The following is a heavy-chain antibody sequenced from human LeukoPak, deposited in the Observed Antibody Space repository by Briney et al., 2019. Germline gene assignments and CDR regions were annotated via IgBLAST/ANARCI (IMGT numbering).Heavy chain of an antibody. CDR3: ARLLWFGELGYYYYGMDV. CDR2: IYTSGST. CDR1: GGSISSYY. D-gene: IGHD3-10*01. J-gene: IGHJ6*02. Sequence: PSETLSLTCTVSGGSISSYYWSWIRQPAGKGLEWIGRIYTSGSTNYNPSLKSRVTMSVDTSKNQFSLKLSSVTAADTAVYYCARLLWFGELGYYYYGMDVWGQGPRSPSR. V-gene: IGHV4-4*07.